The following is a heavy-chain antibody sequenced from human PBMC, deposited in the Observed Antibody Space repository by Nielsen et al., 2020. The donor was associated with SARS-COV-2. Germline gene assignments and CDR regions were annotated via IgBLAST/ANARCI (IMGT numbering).Heavy chain of an antibody. V-gene: IGHV3-30*18. D-gene: IGHD5-18*01. Sequence: GGSLRLSCAASGFTFSSYGMHWVRQAPGKGLEWVAVISYDGSNKYYADSVKGRFTISRDNSKNTLYLQMNSLRAEDTAVYYCAKVQYGEQLWLRPEYYYYGMDVWGQGTTVTVSS. CDR2: ISYDGSNK. J-gene: IGHJ6*02. CDR3: AKVQYGEQLWLRPEYYYYGMDV. CDR1: GFTFSSYG.